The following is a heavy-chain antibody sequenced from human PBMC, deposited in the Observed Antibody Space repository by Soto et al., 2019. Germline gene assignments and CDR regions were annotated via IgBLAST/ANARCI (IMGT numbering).Heavy chain of an antibody. V-gene: IGHV3-23*01. Sequence: EVQLLESGGGLVQPGGSLRLSCAAAGFTFSSYAMSWVSQAPGKGLEWVSAISGSGGSTYYADSVKGRFTISRDNSKNPLYLQMNSLRAEETAVYYCAKGGGLHWNYWGKGTLVTVSS. J-gene: IGHJ4*02. D-gene: IGHD3-16*01. CDR3: AKGGGLHWNY. CDR2: ISGSGGST. CDR1: GFTFSSYA.